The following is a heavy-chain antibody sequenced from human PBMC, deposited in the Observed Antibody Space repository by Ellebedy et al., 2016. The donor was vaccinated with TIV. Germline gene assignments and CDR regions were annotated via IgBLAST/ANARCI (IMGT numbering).Heavy chain of an antibody. CDR3: ARTDTLAVGFDP. Sequence: SETLSLXXAVYGGSFSGYYWSWIRQPPGKGLQWIGEINHSGRTKYNPSLKSRVTISVDTSKNQFSLKLSSMTAADTAVYYCARTDTLAVGFDPWGQGTLVTVSS. J-gene: IGHJ5*02. CDR1: GGSFSGYY. CDR2: INHSGRT. D-gene: IGHD5-18*01. V-gene: IGHV4-34*01.